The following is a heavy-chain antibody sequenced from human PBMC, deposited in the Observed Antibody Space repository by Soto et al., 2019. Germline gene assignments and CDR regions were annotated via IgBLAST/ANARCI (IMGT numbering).Heavy chain of an antibody. CDR2: IGHGDDI. J-gene: IGHJ4*02. CDR1: GFTFNTYD. Sequence: EVQLVESGGGLVQPGGSLRLSCAASGFTFNTYDMHWVHQAAGKGLEWVSAIGHGDDIYYAASVKGRFTISRENARNTFYLQMSSLRAGDTAVYYCAALGAHIFWGQGALVTVSS. CDR3: AALGAHIF. V-gene: IGHV3-13*04. D-gene: IGHD3-16*01.